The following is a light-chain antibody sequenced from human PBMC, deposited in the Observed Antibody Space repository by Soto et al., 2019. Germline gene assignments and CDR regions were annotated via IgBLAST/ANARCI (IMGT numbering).Light chain of an antibody. Sequence: AIQMTQSPSSLSASVGDRVTITCRASQGIRNDLGWYQQKPGKAPKLLIYAASSLQSGVPSRFSGSGSGTDFTLTISSLQPEDFANYFCLHDYNYPWTFGQGTKVEIK. CDR3: LHDYNYPWT. CDR1: QGIRND. CDR2: AAS. V-gene: IGKV1-6*01. J-gene: IGKJ1*01.